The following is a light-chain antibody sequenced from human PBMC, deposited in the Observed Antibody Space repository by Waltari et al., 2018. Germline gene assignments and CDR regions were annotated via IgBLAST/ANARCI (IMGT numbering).Light chain of an antibody. CDR3: QSYDITNWV. Sequence: NFMLTQPHPVSESPGKTVTISCTRSGGSLSSNYLQWYQQRPGSAPTTVIYEDNLRPSGVPDRFSGSVDSSSNSASLTISGLRTDDEADYYCQSYDITNWVFGGGTKLTVL. J-gene: IGLJ3*02. CDR2: EDN. CDR1: GGSLSSNY. V-gene: IGLV6-57*04.